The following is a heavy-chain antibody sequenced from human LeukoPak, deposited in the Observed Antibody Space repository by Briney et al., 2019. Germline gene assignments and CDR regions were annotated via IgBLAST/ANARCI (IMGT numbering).Heavy chain of an antibody. D-gene: IGHD2-2*01. V-gene: IGHV3-7*01. J-gene: IGHJ4*02. CDR1: GFTFSSYW. Sequence: PGGSLRLSCAASGFTFSSYWMSWVRQAPGKGLEWLANMEPDGSEKYYVDSVKGRFTTSRDNSKNLLYLQMNSLRAEDTAVYYCARDTYCGSTSCYLDYWGQGTLVTVSS. CDR2: MEPDGSEK. CDR3: ARDTYCGSTSCYLDY.